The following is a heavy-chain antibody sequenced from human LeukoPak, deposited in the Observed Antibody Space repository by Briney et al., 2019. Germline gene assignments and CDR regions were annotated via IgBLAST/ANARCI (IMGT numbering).Heavy chain of an antibody. CDR1: GYTFTSYD. V-gene: IGHV1-8*01. D-gene: IGHD3-3*01. Sequence: ASVNVSCKASGYTFTSYDINWVRQATGQGLEWMGWMNPNSGNTGYAQKFQGRVTMTRNTSISTAYMELSSLRSEDTAVYYCARSWIHDFWSGLIQPRTYFYCWGQGTLVTVSS. CDR2: MNPNSGNT. CDR3: ARSWIHDFWSGLIQPRTYFYC. J-gene: IGHJ4*02.